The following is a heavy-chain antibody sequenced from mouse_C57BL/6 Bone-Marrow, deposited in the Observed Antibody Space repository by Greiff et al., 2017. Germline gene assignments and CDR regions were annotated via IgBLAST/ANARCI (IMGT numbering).Heavy chain of an antibody. J-gene: IGHJ1*03. CDR2: IYPRSGNT. Sequence: QVQLQQSGAELARPGASVKLSCKASGYTFTSYGISWVKQRTGQGLEWIGEIYPRSGNTYYNEKFKGKATLTADKSSSTAYMELRSLTSEDSAVYFCARRHYDSSHWYFDVWGTGTTVTVSS. V-gene: IGHV1-81*01. D-gene: IGHD1-1*01. CDR1: GYTFTSYG. CDR3: ARRHYDSSHWYFDV.